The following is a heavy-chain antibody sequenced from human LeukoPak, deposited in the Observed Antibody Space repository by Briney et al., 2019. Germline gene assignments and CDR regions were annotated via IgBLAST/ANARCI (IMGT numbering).Heavy chain of an antibody. CDR3: ARTENGDYVA. J-gene: IGHJ5*02. CDR2: SSGSGPTP. Sequence: GGSLRLSCAASGFTFSIHAMSGAPQPPGKGREWVSTSSGSGPTPYFPDSVKGRFTISRDNSKNTLYLQMNSLRGEDTAVYYGARTENGDYVAWGQGALVTVYS. D-gene: IGHD4-17*01. V-gene: IGHV3-23*01. CDR1: GFTFSIHA.